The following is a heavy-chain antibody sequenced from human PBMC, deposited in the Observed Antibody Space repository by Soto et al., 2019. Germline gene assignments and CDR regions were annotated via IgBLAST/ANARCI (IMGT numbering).Heavy chain of an antibody. CDR2: IYYSGTT. Sequence: SENLSLTCTFSGGAMSGYYWRWIRQPPGKGLEWIAYIYYSGTTKYNPSLKSRVTISEGTSENQFSLKLTSVTAADTAVYYCARTTLVTIPFDYWGQGTLVTVS. D-gene: IGHD6-13*01. CDR1: GGAMSGYY. V-gene: IGHV4-59*01. CDR3: ARTTLVTIPFDY. J-gene: IGHJ4*02.